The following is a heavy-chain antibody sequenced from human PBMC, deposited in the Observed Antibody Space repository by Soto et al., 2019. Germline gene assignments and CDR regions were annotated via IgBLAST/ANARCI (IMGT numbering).Heavy chain of an antibody. V-gene: IGHV3-74*01. J-gene: IGHJ6*03. CDR2: IKYYGTIT. Sequence: EVQLVESGGGSVQPGESLRLSCAASGFPFSSYWIHWVRQAPGKGLVWVSRIKYYGTITNYADSLKGRLTISRDNAENTVYLQMNSLRVEDTAVYYCVRGAKGGYYVDVWGKGTTVTVSS. CDR1: GFPFSSYW. CDR3: VRGAKGGYYVDV. D-gene: IGHD6-13*01.